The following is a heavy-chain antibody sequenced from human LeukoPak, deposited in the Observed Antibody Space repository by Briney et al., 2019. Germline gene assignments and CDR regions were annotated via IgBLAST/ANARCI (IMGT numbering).Heavy chain of an antibody. CDR3: ARDQWLIPFDY. J-gene: IGHJ4*02. CDR1: GGSISSYY. D-gene: IGHD6-19*01. CDR2: IYYSGST. Sequence: SETLSLTCTVSGGSISSYYWSWIRQPPGKGLEWIGYIYYSGSTNYNPSLKSRVTISVDTSKNQFSLKLSSVTAADTAVYYCARDQWLIPFDYWGQGTLVTVSP. V-gene: IGHV4-59*01.